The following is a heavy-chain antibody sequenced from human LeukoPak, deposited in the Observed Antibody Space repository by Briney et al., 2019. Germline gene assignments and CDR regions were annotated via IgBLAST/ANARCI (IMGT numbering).Heavy chain of an antibody. J-gene: IGHJ4*02. V-gene: IGHV4-59*01. Sequence: SETLSLTCTVSGGSISSYYWSWIRQPPGKGLEWIGYIYYSGSTNYNPSLKSRVTISVDTSKNQFSLKLSSVTAADTAVYYCARGGLRVDYWGQGTLVTVSS. CDR1: GGSISSYY. CDR3: ARGGLRVDY. D-gene: IGHD5-12*01. CDR2: IYYSGST.